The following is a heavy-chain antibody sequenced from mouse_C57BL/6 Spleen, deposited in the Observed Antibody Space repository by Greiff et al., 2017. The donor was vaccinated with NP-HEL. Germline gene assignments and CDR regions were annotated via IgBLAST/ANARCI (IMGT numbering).Heavy chain of an antibody. CDR1: GYTFTSYD. D-gene: IGHD2-3*01. CDR3: ARALYDGYYLFAY. Sequence: VQLQESGPELVKPGASVKLSCKASGYTFTSYDINWVKQRPGQGLEWIGWIYPRDGSTKYNEKFKGKATLTVDTSSSTAYMELHSLTSEDSAVYFYARALYDGYYLFAYWGQGTLLTVSA. CDR2: IYPRDGST. J-gene: IGHJ3*01. V-gene: IGHV1-85*01.